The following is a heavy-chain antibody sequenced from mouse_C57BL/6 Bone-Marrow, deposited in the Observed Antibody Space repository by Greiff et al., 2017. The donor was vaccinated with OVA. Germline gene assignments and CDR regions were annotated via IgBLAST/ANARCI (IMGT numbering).Heavy chain of an antibody. V-gene: IGHV1-75*01. CDR3: ARDYSNRAWFAY. CDR2: IFPGSGST. Sequence: VQLVESGPELVKPGASVKISCKASGYTFTDYYINWVKQRPGQGLEWIGWIFPGSGSTYYNEKFKGKATLTVDKSSSTAYMLLSSLTSEDSAVDFCARDYSNRAWFAYWGQGTLVTVSA. CDR1: GYTFTDYY. D-gene: IGHD2-5*01. J-gene: IGHJ3*01.